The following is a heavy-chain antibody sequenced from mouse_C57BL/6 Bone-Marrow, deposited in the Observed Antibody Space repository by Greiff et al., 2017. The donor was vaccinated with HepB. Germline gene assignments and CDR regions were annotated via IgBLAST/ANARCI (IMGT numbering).Heavy chain of an antibody. CDR1: GYTFTSYW. Sequence: QVQLQQPGAELVKPGASVKMSCKASGYTFTSYWITWVKQRPGQGLEWIGDIYPGSGSTNYNEKFKSKATLTVDTSSSTAYMQISSLTSEDSAVYYCARDVDSSVYGLIWFAYWGQGTLVTVSA. CDR3: ARDVDSSVYGLIWFAY. V-gene: IGHV1-55*01. CDR2: IYPGSGST. J-gene: IGHJ3*01. D-gene: IGHD3-2*02.